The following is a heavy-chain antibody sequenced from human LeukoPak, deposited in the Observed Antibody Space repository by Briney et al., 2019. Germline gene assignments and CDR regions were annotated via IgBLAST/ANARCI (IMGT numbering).Heavy chain of an antibody. J-gene: IGHJ4*02. CDR3: ARRDSNSAFDY. CDR1: GYSFTTYW. Sequence: GESLQISCKGSGYSFTTYWIGWVRQLPGKGLEWMGIIYSGDSDTKYSPSFQGRVTISADKSISTAYLQWSSLKASDTAIYYCARRDSNSAFDYWGQGTLVTVSS. V-gene: IGHV5-51*01. CDR2: IYSGDSDT. D-gene: IGHD3-22*01.